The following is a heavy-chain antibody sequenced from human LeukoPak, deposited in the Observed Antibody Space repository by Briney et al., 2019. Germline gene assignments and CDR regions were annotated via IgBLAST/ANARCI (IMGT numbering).Heavy chain of an antibody. V-gene: IGHV1-24*01. D-gene: IGHD3-16*01. CDR1: GHTLTKLY. CDR3: STWRGGAFDI. Sequence: ASVKVSCKVSGHTLTKLYTHWVRLAPGKGLEWMGGFDPEDGETIYAQKFQGRATLTENTSTDTAYMELSSLRSEDTAVYYCSTWRGGAFDIWGQGTMVTVSS. CDR2: FDPEDGET. J-gene: IGHJ3*02.